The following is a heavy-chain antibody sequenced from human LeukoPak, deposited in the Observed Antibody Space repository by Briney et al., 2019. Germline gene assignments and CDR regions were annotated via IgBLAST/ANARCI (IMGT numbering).Heavy chain of an antibody. D-gene: IGHD3-16*01. Sequence: GGSLRLSCAASGFTFTSYSMNWARQAPGKGLEWVSTISGGGGSTYYADSVKGRFTISRDNSKNTLYLQVNSLRAEDTAVYYCAKGGRWDVTPFDYWGQGTLVTVSS. V-gene: IGHV3-23*01. J-gene: IGHJ4*02. CDR1: GFTFTSYS. CDR3: AKGGRWDVTPFDY. CDR2: ISGGGGST.